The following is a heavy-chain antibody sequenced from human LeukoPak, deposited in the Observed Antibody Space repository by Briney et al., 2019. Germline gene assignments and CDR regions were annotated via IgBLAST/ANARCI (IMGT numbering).Heavy chain of an antibody. J-gene: IGHJ6*03. CDR2: MYYSGST. CDR3: ARQLYSSGSYYAPMDV. Sequence: SETLSLTCTVSGGSISSNNYYWGWIRQPPGKGLEWIGSMYYSGSTYHDPSLKSRVTVSLDTSKNQFSLKLSSVTATDTAVYYCARQLYSSGSYYAPMDVWGKGTTVTISS. V-gene: IGHV4-39*01. CDR1: GGSISSNNYY. D-gene: IGHD3-10*01.